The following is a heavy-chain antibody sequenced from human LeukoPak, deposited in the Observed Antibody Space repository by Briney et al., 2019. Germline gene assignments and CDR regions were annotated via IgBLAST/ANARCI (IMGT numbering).Heavy chain of an antibody. D-gene: IGHD2-8*01. Sequence: GASVKVSCKASGYTFTDYYMHWVRQAPGQGLEWMGWINPNSGGTNYAQKFQGRVTMTRDTSISTAYMELSRLRSDDTAVYYRARVGGYCTNGVCLFDYWGQGTLVTVSS. J-gene: IGHJ4*02. CDR1: GYTFTDYY. CDR2: INPNSGGT. CDR3: ARVGGYCTNGVCLFDY. V-gene: IGHV1-2*02.